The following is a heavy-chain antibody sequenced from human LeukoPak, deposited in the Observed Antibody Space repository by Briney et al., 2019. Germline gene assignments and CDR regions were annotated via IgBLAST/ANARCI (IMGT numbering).Heavy chain of an antibody. CDR3: ARVSDGTYPDY. CDR2: IYYSGST. CDR1: GVSISSYY. Sequence: PSETLPHTFTVSGVSISSYYCSWIRQPPGKGLEWIGYIYYSGSTNYNPSLKSRVTISVDTSKHQFSLKLSSVTAADTDVYYCARVSDGTYPDYWGERWLVSVSP. J-gene: IGHJ4*01. D-gene: IGHD1-26*01. V-gene: IGHV4-59*01.